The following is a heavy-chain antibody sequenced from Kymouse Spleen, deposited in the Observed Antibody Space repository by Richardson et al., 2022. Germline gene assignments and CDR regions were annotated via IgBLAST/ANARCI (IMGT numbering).Heavy chain of an antibody. V-gene: IGHV3-15*01. J-gene: IGHJ6*02. D-gene: IGHD3-10*01. CDR2: IKSKTDGGTT. Sequence: EVQLVESGGGLVKPGGSLRLSCAASGFTFSNAWMSWVRQAPGKGLEWVGRIKSKTDGGTTDYAAPVKGRFTISRDDSKNTLYLQMNSLKTEDTAVYYCTTEPQRFGELLYDYYYYGMDVWGQGTTVTVSS. CDR3: TTEPQRFGELLYDYYYYGMDV. CDR1: GFTFSNAW.